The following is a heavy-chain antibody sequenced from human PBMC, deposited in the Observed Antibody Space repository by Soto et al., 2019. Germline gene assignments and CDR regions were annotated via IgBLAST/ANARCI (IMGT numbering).Heavy chain of an antibody. CDR1: GDTFSFYT. D-gene: IGHD3-10*01. Sequence: QVQLVQSGAELKKPGSSVKVSCKASGDTFSFYTINWVRQAPGLGLEWMGRVNPILSMSNYAQKFQGRVPMTAEKSTSTGYMVLRSLRSEDTAFYYCATSYGSGYRAFDYWGQGALVTVSS. CDR3: ATSYGSGYRAFDY. V-gene: IGHV1-69*02. J-gene: IGHJ4*02. CDR2: VNPILSMS.